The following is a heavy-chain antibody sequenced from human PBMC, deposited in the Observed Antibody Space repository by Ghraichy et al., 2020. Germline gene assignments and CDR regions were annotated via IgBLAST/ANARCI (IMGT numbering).Heavy chain of an antibody. CDR1: GFTFSSYG. Sequence: GESLNISCAASGFTFSSYGMHWVRQAPGKGLEWLAVISYDGSNKYYADSVKGRFTISRDNSKNTLNLQMNSLRAEDTAVYYCAKDTRRGSGWYSFDYWGQGTLVTVSS. D-gene: IGHD6-19*01. CDR2: ISYDGSNK. CDR3: AKDTRRGSGWYSFDY. V-gene: IGHV3-30*18. J-gene: IGHJ4*02.